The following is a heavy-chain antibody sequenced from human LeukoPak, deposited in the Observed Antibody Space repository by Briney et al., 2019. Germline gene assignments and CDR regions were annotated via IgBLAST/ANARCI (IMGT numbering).Heavy chain of an antibody. J-gene: IGHJ5*02. CDR3: ARLGYCSSTSCYQSGFDP. CDR2: ISGSGGST. Sequence: GGSLRLSCAASGFTFSSYAMSWVRQAPGKGLEWVSAISGSGGSTYYADSVKGRFTISRDNSKNTLYLQMNSLRAEGTAVYYCARLGYCSSTSCYQSGFDPWGQGTLVTVSS. CDR1: GFTFSSYA. V-gene: IGHV3-23*01. D-gene: IGHD2-2*01.